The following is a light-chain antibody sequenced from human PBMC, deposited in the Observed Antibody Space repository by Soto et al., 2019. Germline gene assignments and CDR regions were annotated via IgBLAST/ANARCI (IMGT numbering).Light chain of an antibody. J-gene: IGKJ1*01. CDR3: HQYNDGPGGT. CDR2: EAS. Sequence: EIVMTQSPATLFVSPGERATVSCRASQSVSSNLAWYQQKPGQAPRLLMYEASTRAADTPVRFSGSGYGRQFTLTISSLQSEDFGVYFCHQYNDGPGGTFGQGTKVDIK. V-gene: IGKV3-15*01. CDR1: QSVSSN.